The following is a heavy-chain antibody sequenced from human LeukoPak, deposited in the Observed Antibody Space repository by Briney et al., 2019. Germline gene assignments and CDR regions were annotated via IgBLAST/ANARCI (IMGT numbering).Heavy chain of an antibody. Sequence: PSETLSLTCTVSGVSISSSNSYWGWIRPPPGKGLGWIGYIYYSGSTNYNPSLKSRVTISVDTSKNQFSLKLSSVTAADTAVYYCARVGGGNYYYYGMDVWGQGTTVTVSS. CDR2: IYYSGST. D-gene: IGHD1-26*01. CDR3: ARVGGGNYYYYGMDV. V-gene: IGHV4-61*05. CDR1: GVSISSSNSY. J-gene: IGHJ6*02.